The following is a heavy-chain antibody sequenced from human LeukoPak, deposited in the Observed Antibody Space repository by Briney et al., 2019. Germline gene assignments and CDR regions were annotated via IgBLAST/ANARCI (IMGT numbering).Heavy chain of an antibody. CDR2: IKEDGSET. CDR1: GGSISSGGYY. D-gene: IGHD2-21*02. CDR3: ARDWGVVTALFQH. Sequence: ETLSLTCTVSGGSISSGGYYWSWVRQAPGKGLEWVANIKEDGSETNYVDSVWGRFTISRDNAKNSLYLQMNSLRAEDTAVYYCARDWGVVTALFQHWGQGTLVTVSS. J-gene: IGHJ1*01. V-gene: IGHV3-7*01.